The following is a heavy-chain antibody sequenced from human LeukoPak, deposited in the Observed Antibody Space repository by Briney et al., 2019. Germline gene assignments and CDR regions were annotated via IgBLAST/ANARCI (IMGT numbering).Heavy chain of an antibody. CDR3: ARDSRRGRKYCSSTSCYTAALDV. V-gene: IGHV1-46*01. Sequence: ASVKVSCKASGYTFTSYYMHWVRQAPGQGLEWMGIINPSGGSTSYAQKFQGRVTMTRDTSTSTVYMELSSLRSEDTAVYYCARDSRRGRKYCSSTSCYTAALDVWGKGTTVTVSS. D-gene: IGHD2-2*02. CDR2: INPSGGST. J-gene: IGHJ6*04. CDR1: GYTFTSYY.